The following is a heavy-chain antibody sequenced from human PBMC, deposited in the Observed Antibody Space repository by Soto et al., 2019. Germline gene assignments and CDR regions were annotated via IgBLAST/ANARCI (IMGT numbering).Heavy chain of an antibody. CDR3: ARGAPIVVVPAAQTYYYYGMDV. J-gene: IGHJ6*02. V-gene: IGHV1-2*04. CDR1: GHTFTGYY. Sequence: GASVKVSCKASGHTFTGYYMHWVRQAPGQGLEWMGWINPNSGGTNYAQKFQGWVTMTRDTSISTAYMELSRLRSDDTAVYYCARGAPIVVVPAAQTYYYYGMDVWGQGTTVTVSS. D-gene: IGHD2-2*01. CDR2: INPNSGGT.